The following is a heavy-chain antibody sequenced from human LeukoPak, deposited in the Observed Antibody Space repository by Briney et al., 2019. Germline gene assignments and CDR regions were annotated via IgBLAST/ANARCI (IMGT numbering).Heavy chain of an antibody. J-gene: IGHJ4*02. D-gene: IGHD4-17*01. V-gene: IGHV4-34*01. CDR3: ARGFGHGDYDY. CDR2: INHSGST. Sequence: PSETLSLTCAVSGESFSGYYWSWFRQPPPKGLEWIGEINHSGSTNYNPSLKSRVTISVDTSKNQFSLKLSSVTAADTAVYYCARGFGHGDYDYWGQGTLVTVSS. CDR1: GESFSGYY.